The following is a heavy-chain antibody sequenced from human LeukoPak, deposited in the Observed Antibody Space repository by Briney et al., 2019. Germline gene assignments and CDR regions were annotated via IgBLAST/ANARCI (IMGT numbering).Heavy chain of an antibody. CDR1: GFTFSSYG. CDR3: AKSKAVVVPANIVFNC. Sequence: PGGSLRLSCAASGFTFSSYGMHWVRQAPGKGLEWVAVISYDGSSKYYADSVKGRFTISRDNSKNTLFLQMNSLRAEDTALYYCAKSKAVVVPANIVFNCWGQGTLVTVSS. V-gene: IGHV3-30*18. J-gene: IGHJ4*02. D-gene: IGHD2-2*01. CDR2: ISYDGSSK.